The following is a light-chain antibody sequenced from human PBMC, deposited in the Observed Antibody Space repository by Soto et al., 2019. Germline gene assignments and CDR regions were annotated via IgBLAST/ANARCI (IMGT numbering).Light chain of an antibody. CDR2: GAS. Sequence: EIVLTQSPGTLSLSPGERATLSCRASQSVSSSYLAWYQQKPGQAPRLLIYGASSRATGIPDRFSGSGSGTDFTFTISRLEPEDFAMYYCQQYGSLWTFGQGTKLEIK. J-gene: IGKJ1*01. CDR3: QQYGSLWT. CDR1: QSVSSSY. V-gene: IGKV3-20*01.